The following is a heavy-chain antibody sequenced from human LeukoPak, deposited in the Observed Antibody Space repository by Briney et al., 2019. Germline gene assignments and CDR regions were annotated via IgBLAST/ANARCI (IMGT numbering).Heavy chain of an antibody. CDR1: GGSISSYY. J-gene: IGHJ6*03. D-gene: IGHD5-12*01. Sequence: PSETLSLTCTISGGSISSYYWSWIRQPPGKGLEWIGYIYYTGSTNHNPSLKSRVTISVDTSKNQFSLKLSSVAAADTAVYYCARVVYSGYDFRGAMDVWGKGTTVTVSS. CDR3: ARVVYSGYDFRGAMDV. CDR2: IYYTGST. V-gene: IGHV4-59*01.